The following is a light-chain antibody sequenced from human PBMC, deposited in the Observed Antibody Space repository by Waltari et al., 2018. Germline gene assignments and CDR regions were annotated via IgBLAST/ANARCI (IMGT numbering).Light chain of an antibody. V-gene: IGKV3-11*01. CDR1: QSVSSY. CDR2: DAS. Sequence: EIVLTQSPATLSLSPGERATLSCMASQSVSSYLAWYQQKPGQTPRLLIYDASNRATGVPARFSGSGSGTDYTLTIISLEPEDFAVYFCQQRTNWPRNTFGQGTKLEIK. J-gene: IGKJ2*01. CDR3: QQRTNWPRNT.